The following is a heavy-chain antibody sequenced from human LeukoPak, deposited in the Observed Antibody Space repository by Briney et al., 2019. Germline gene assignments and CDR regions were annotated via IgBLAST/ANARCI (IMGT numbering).Heavy chain of an antibody. CDR3: ARCQTKYYCGSGSYSYYFDY. V-gene: IGHV1-69*04. CDR1: GGTFSSYA. D-gene: IGHD3-10*01. Sequence: SVKVSCKASGGTFSSYAISWVRQAPGQGLEWMGRIIPILGIANYAQKFQGRVTITADKSTSTAYMELSSLRSEDTAVYYCARCQTKYYCGSGSYSYYFDYWGQGTLVTVSS. J-gene: IGHJ4*02. CDR2: IIPILGIA.